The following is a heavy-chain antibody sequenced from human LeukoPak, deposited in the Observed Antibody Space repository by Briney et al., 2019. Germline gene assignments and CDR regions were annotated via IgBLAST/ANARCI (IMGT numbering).Heavy chain of an antibody. J-gene: IGHJ3*02. V-gene: IGHV3-7*01. CDR3: AGYGVVVPAARDAFDI. D-gene: IGHD2-2*01. Sequence: GGSLRLSCSASGFTFSRHHMTWVRQAPGKGLEWVANIKQDGSEKYYVDSVKGRFTISRDNAKNSLYLQLNSLRAEDTAVYYCAGYGVVVPAARDAFDIWGQGTMVTVSS. CDR1: GFTFSRHH. CDR2: IKQDGSEK.